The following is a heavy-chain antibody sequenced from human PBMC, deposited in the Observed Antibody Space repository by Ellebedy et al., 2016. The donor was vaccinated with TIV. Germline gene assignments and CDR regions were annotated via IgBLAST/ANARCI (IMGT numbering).Heavy chain of an antibody. CDR3: AVGVNTPMDAFDT. CDR2: ISSSSETI. Sequence: GESLKISCAASGFTFSSYSMNWARQAPGKGLEWVSYISSSSETIYNADSVKGRFTISRDNADNSLYLQMNSLRDEDTAVYYCAVGVNTPMDAFDTWGQGTMVTVSS. CDR1: GFTFSSYS. D-gene: IGHD5-18*01. J-gene: IGHJ3*02. V-gene: IGHV3-48*02.